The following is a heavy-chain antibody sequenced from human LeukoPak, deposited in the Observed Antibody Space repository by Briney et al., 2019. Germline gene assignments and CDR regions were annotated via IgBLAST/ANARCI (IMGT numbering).Heavy chain of an antibody. D-gene: IGHD3-10*01. V-gene: IGHV3-53*01. Sequence: GGSLRLSCAASGFTVSSNYMSWVRQAPGKGLEWVSVIYSSGSTYYADSVKGRFTISRDNSKNTLYLQMNSLRAEDTAVYYCAKGPRGFGELFNDYWGQGTLVTVSS. CDR2: IYSSGST. CDR1: GFTVSSNY. J-gene: IGHJ4*02. CDR3: AKGPRGFGELFNDY.